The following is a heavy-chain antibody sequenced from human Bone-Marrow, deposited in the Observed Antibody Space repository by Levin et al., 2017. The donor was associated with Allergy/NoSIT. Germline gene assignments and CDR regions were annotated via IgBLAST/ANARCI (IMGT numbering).Heavy chain of an antibody. D-gene: IGHD6-6*01. CDR1: GYTFTSYD. CDR2: MNPNSGNT. J-gene: IGHJ6*02. CDR3: ARGAARPSRYYGMDV. V-gene: IGHV1-8*01. Sequence: PQASVKVSCKASGYTFTSYDIIWVRQATGQGLEWMGWMNPNSGNTGYAQKFQGRVTMTRDTSISTAYVELSSLGSEDTAMYYCARGAARPSRYYGMDVWGQGTTVTVSS.